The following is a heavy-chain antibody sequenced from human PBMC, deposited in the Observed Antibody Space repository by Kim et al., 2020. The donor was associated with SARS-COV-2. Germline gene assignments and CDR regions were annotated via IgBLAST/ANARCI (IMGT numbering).Heavy chain of an antibody. CDR3: ARARILGYCSGGSCYRPPYFDY. D-gene: IGHD2-15*01. CDR2: INHSGST. CDR1: GGSFSGYY. Sequence: SQTLSLTCAVYGGSFSGYYWSWIRQPPGKGLEWIGEINHSGSTNYNPSLKSRVTISVDTSKNQFSLKLSSVTAADTAVYYCARARILGYCSGGSCYRPPYFDYWGQGTLVTVSS. V-gene: IGHV4-34*01. J-gene: IGHJ4*02.